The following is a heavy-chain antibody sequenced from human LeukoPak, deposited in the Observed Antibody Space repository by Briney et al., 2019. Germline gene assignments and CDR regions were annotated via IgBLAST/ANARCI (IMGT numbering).Heavy chain of an antibody. Sequence: GESLKISCKGSGYSFTSYWIGWVSQMPGKGLEWMWIIYPDDSDTRYSPSFQGQVTISAVKSISTAYMQWSRLKVSDMAMYYCARAWHIVVVLADNWFDLWGQGTLVTVSS. J-gene: IGHJ5*02. D-gene: IGHD2-21*01. CDR1: GYSFTSYW. CDR2: IYPDDSDT. V-gene: IGHV5-51*01. CDR3: ARAWHIVVVLADNWFDL.